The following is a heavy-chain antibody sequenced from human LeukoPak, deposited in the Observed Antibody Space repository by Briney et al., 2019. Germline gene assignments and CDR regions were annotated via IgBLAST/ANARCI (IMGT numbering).Heavy chain of an antibody. CDR2: IYYSGST. CDR1: GGSISSYY. Sequence: SETLSLTCTVSGGSISSYYWSWIRQPPGKGLERIGYIYYSGSTNYNPSLKSRVTISVDTSKNQFSLKLSSVTAADTAVYYCARRVSYYGSGSYYTRSHHFDYWGQGTLVTVSS. CDR3: ARRVSYYGSGSYYTRSHHFDY. D-gene: IGHD3-10*01. V-gene: IGHV4-59*01. J-gene: IGHJ4*02.